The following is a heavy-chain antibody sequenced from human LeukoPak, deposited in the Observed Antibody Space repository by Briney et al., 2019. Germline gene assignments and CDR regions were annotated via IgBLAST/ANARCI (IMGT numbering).Heavy chain of an antibody. J-gene: IGHJ4*02. CDR3: ARGWDYYDSSGYYY. CDR1: GGSISSGGYY. Sequence: KPSETLSLTCTVSGGSISSGGYYWSWIRQPPGKGLEWIGYIYHSRSTYYNPSLKSRVTISVDTSKNQFSLKLSSVTAADTAVYYCARGWDYYDSSGYYYWGQGTLVTVSS. D-gene: IGHD3-22*01. V-gene: IGHV4-30-2*01. CDR2: IYHSRST.